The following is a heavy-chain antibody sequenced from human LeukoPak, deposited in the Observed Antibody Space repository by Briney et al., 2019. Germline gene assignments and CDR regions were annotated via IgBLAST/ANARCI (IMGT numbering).Heavy chain of an antibody. CDR3: ARQVSQLKNYDILTGYPNDY. CDR2: ISSSSSYI. V-gene: IGHV3-21*01. D-gene: IGHD3-9*01. Sequence: PGGSLRLSCAASGFTFSSYSMNWVRQAPGKGLEWVSSISSSSSYIYYADSVKGRFTISRDNAKNSLYLQMNSLRAEDTAVYYCARQVSQLKNYDILTGYPNDYWGQGTLVTVSS. J-gene: IGHJ4*02. CDR1: GFTFSSYS.